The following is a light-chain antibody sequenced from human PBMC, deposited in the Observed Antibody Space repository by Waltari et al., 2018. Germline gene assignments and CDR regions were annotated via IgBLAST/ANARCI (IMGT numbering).Light chain of an antibody. CDR2: KAS. J-gene: IGKJ4*01. CDR1: QSVKNN. Sequence: DTQMIQPPSTLSASVGDRVTLTCRASQSVKNNLAWYQQKPGKAPKVVIHKASKLQSGVPSRFSGSGFGTEFTLTISSLQPDDFATYYCQQYDTLPVTFGGGTEVEIK. V-gene: IGKV1-5*03. CDR3: QQYDTLPVT.